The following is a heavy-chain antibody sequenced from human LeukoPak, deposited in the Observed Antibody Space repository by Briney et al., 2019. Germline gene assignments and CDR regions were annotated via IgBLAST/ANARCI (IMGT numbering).Heavy chain of an antibody. J-gene: IGHJ4*02. CDR3: EREYGDFDY. CDR1: GGSISGYY. CDR2: IYSSATA. D-gene: IGHD4-17*01. Sequence: SETLSLTCTVSGGSISGYYRSWVRKPARKGLEWIGRIYSSATANYNASIKSRVTMSVVTSKIQFALKVDSVSAADTAVYYCEREYGDFDYWGQGTLVTVSS. V-gene: IGHV4-4*07.